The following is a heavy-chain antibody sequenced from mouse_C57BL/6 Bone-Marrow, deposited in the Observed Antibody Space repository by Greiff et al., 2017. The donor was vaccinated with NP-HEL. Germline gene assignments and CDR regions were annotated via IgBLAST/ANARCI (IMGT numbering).Heavy chain of an antibody. CDR1: GYTFTSYG. CDR2: IYPRSGNT. J-gene: IGHJ2*01. Sequence: QVQLQQSGAELARPGASVKLSCKASGYTFTSYGISWVKQRTGQGLEWIGEIYPRSGNTYYNEKFKGKATLTADKSSSTAYMELRSLTSEDSAVYFGARNPYCSSYFDYGGRGTTLTGSA. CDR3: ARNPYCSSYFDY. V-gene: IGHV1-81*01. D-gene: IGHD1-1*01.